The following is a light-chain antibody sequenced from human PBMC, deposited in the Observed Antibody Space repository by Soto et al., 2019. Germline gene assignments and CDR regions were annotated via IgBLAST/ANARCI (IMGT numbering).Light chain of an antibody. CDR2: KAS. V-gene: IGKV1-5*03. Sequence: DIQMTQSPSTLSASVGDRVTITCRASQSISSWLAWYQQKPGKAPKLLIYKASSLQSGVPSRFSGSGSATEFTLTISSLQPDDFATYYCQQYNSYLWTFGQGTKVEIK. CDR3: QQYNSYLWT. J-gene: IGKJ1*01. CDR1: QSISSW.